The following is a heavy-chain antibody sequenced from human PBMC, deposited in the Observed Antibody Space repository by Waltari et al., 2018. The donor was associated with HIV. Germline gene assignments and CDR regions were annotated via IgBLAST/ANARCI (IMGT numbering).Heavy chain of an antibody. CDR1: GGFISSSRSY. D-gene: IGHD6-13*01. V-gene: IGHV4-39*01. CDR3: ARARVSSGSCWPFGY. J-gene: IGHJ4*02. CDR2: IYYSGVT. Sequence: QLQLQESGPGLVKPSGTLSLTCTVSGGFISSSRSYWGWIRQPPGKGLEWIGSIYYSGVTYYTPSRTSRLTISVVTSKNQFSRKLSSVTAADTAVYYCARARVSSGSCWPFGYWGQGTLVTVSS.